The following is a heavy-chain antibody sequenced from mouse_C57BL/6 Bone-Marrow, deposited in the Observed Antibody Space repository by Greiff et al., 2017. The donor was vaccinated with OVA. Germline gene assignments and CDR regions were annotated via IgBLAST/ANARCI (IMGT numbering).Heavy chain of an antibody. CDR2: INPGSGGT. CDR3: ARTIITTVVPYGGDY. D-gene: IGHD1-1*01. CDR1: GYAFTNYL. V-gene: IGHV1-54*01. Sequence: QVQLQQSGAELVRPGTSVKVSCKASGYAFTNYLIEWVKQRPGQGLEWIGVINPGSGGTNYNEKFKGKATLTADKSSSTAYMQLSSLTSEDSAVYFCARTIITTVVPYGGDYWGQGTTLTVSS. J-gene: IGHJ2*01.